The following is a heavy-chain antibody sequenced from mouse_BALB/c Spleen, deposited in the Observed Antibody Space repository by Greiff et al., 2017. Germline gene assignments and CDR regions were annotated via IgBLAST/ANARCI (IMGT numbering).Heavy chain of an antibody. CDR3: ARGSYGYHYYAMDY. CDR2: ISDGGSYT. J-gene: IGHJ4*01. Sequence: EVKLMESGGGLVKPGGSLKLSCAASGFTFSDYYMYWVRQTPEKRLEWVATISDGGSYTYYPDSVKGRFTISRDNAKNNLYLQMSSLKSEDTAMYYCARGSYGYHYYAMDYWGQGTSVTVSS. V-gene: IGHV5-4*02. CDR1: GFTFSDYY. D-gene: IGHD1-2*01.